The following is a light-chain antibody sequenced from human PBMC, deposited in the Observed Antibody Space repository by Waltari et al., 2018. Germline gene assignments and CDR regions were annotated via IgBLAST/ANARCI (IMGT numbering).Light chain of an antibody. Sequence: QSVLTQPPSASGTPGQRVTISCSGSTSNIGSNVVKWYQQFPGKAPKLLFYRSDQRPSGLPDRFSGSQSGTSASLAISGLQSEDEADYYYAAWDDSLHGHWVFGGGTKVTVL. CDR3: AAWDDSLHGHWV. CDR2: RSD. J-gene: IGLJ3*02. V-gene: IGLV1-44*01. CDR1: TSNIGSNV.